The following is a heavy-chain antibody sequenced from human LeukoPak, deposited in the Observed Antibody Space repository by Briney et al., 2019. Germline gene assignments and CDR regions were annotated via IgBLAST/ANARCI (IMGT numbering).Heavy chain of an antibody. CDR1: GYTFTSYD. CDR3: ARGIVGAYYFDY. CDR2: MNPNSGNT. J-gene: IGHJ4*02. D-gene: IGHD1-26*01. V-gene: IGHV1-8*03. Sequence: ASVKVSCKASGYTFTSYDINWVRQATGQGLEWMGWMNPNSGNTGYAQKFQGRVTITRNTSISTAYMELSSLRSEDTAVYYCARGIVGAYYFDYWGQGTLVTVSS.